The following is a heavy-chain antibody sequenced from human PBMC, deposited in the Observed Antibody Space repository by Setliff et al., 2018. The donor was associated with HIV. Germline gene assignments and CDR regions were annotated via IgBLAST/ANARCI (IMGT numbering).Heavy chain of an antibody. CDR1: GGSINSGHYY. CDR2: IYYTGST. J-gene: IGHJ3*01. CDR3: ATEGAGGSYQRASALDV. D-gene: IGHD1-26*01. V-gene: IGHV4-31*03. Sequence: PSETLSLTCSVSGGSINSGHYYWSWIRHHPGKGLEWIGYIYYTGSTYFNPSLKSRVTLSIDTSKNQFSLKLSSVTAADTAVYYCATEGAGGSYQRASALDVWGQGTMVTVSS.